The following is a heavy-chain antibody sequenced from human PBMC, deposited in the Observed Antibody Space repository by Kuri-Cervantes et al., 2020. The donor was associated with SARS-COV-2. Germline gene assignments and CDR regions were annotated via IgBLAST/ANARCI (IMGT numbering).Heavy chain of an antibody. CDR2: IYSGGST. V-gene: IGHV3-53*01. Sequence: GESLKISCAASGFTVSSNYMSWVRQAPGKGLEWVSVIYSGGSTYYADSVEGRFTISRDNSKNTLYLQMNSLRAEDTAVYYCARESGHPYYYYYGMDVWGQGTTVTVSS. D-gene: IGHD3-10*01. CDR3: ARESGHPYYYYYGMDV. J-gene: IGHJ6*02. CDR1: GFTVSSNY.